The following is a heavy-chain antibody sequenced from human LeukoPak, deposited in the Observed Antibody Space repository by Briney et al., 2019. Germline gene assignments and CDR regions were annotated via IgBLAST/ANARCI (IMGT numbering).Heavy chain of an antibody. CDR3: ARGVSKNP. Sequence: PGGSLRLSCAASGFTVSSNYMSWVRQAPGKGLEWVANIKEEGSEKYYVDSVKGRFTISRDTAKNSLYLQMSCLIGKDTSVYYCARGVSKNPWGQGTLVTVSS. CDR1: GFTVSSNY. J-gene: IGHJ5*02. V-gene: IGHV3-7*01. CDR2: IKEEGSEK.